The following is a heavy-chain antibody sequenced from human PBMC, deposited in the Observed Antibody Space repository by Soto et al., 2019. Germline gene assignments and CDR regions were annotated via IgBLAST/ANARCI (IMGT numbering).Heavy chain of an antibody. CDR2: IYYSGST. J-gene: IGHJ4*02. CDR3: AFTPPPDSSGYYGGFDY. V-gene: IGHV4-39*01. CDR1: GGSISSSSYC. D-gene: IGHD3-22*01. Sequence: KPSETLSLTCTVSGGSISSSSYCWGWIRQPPGKGLEWIGSIYYSGSTYYNPSLKSRVTISVDTSKNQFSLKLSSVTAADTAVYYCAFTPPPDSSGYYGGFDYWGQGTLVTVSS.